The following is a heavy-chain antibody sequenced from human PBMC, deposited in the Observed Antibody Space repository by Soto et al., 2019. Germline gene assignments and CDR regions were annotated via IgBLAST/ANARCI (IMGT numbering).Heavy chain of an antibody. Sequence: QVQLVQSGPEVRKPGASVKVSCEASGYTFTTSGISWVRQVPGQGLEWMGRISTYNGDTNSAQNFLGGPITAAETSTCTASMELMSLKSDATTAYYSARQRSSPYDYYVPDVWGKRT. CDR2: ISTYNGDT. V-gene: IGHV1-18*01. CDR3: ARQRSSPYDYYVPDV. J-gene: IGHJ6*04. CDR1: GYTFTTSG. D-gene: IGHD1-26*01.